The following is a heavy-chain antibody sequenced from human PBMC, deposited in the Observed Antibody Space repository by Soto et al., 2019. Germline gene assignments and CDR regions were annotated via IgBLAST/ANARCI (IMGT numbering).Heavy chain of an antibody. V-gene: IGHV3-7*01. D-gene: IGHD6-19*01. Sequence: SSSNYYWTWILQPPGKGLEWVANIKQDGSEKYYVDSVKGRFTISRDNAKNSLYLQMNSLRAEDTAVYYCARDRHGGAVAGLFDYWGQGTLVTVSS. CDR3: ARDRHGGAVAGLFDY. CDR2: IKQDGSEK. CDR1: SSSNYY. J-gene: IGHJ4*02.